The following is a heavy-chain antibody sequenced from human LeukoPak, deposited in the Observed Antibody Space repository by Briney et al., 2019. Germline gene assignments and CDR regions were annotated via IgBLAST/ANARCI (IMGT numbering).Heavy chain of an antibody. CDR3: ARGGYSSGWSQGGLDY. CDR1: GSTFSSYA. CDR2: ISYDGSNK. Sequence: SGGSPRLSCAASGSTFSSYAMHWVRQAPGKGLEWVAVISYDGSNKYYADSVKGRFTISRDNSKNTLYLQMNSLRAEDTAVYYCARGGYSSGWSQGGLDYWGQGTLVTVSS. D-gene: IGHD6-19*01. J-gene: IGHJ4*02. V-gene: IGHV3-30-3*01.